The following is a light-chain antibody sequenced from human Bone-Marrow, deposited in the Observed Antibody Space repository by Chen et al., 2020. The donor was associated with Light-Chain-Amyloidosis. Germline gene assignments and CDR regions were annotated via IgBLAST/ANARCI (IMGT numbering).Light chain of an antibody. CDR1: KIGIKS. CDR3: QVWDGLLDHVV. CDR2: YDT. Sequence: SYVLTQPPSVSVAPGETATLTCGGNKIGIKSVHWYHQKPGQAPVLVVYYDTERPSGIPVRFSGSNSGNTATLTSSRVEAGDEADYYCQVWDGLLDHVVFGGGTRLTVL. V-gene: IGLV3-21*04. J-gene: IGLJ2*01.